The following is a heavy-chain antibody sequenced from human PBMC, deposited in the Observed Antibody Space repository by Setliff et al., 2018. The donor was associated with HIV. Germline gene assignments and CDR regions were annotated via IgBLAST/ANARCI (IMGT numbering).Heavy chain of an antibody. J-gene: IGHJ6*03. V-gene: IGHV4-34*01. D-gene: IGHD3-16*02. Sequence: SETLSLTCAVYGGSFSGYYWSWIRQPPGKGLEWIGEINHSGSTNYNPSLKGRVTMSVDKSTNQFSLKLSSVTAADTAVYYCARGRDYVWGSYRPRRYYYYNMDVWGKGTTVTVSS. CDR1: GGSFSGYY. CDR3: ARGRDYVWGSYRPRRYYYYNMDV. CDR2: INHSGST.